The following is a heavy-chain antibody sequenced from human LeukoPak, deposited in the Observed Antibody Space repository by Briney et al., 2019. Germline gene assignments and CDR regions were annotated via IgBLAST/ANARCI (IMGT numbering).Heavy chain of an antibody. CDR2: IYYSGST. J-gene: IGHJ3*02. Sequence: SETLSLTCTVSGVSMSSGAFYWSWIRQHPGKGLEWIGNIYYSGSTYYNPSLKSRVTISVDRSKNQVSLKLTSVTAADTAVYYCARAFPFDDYGDPDAFDIWGQGTMVTVSS. CDR3: ARAFPFDDYGDPDAFDI. D-gene: IGHD4-17*01. V-gene: IGHV4-30-4*08. CDR1: GVSMSSGAFY.